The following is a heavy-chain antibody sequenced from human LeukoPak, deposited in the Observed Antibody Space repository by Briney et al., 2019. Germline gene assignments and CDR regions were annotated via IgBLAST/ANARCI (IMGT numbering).Heavy chain of an antibody. D-gene: IGHD1-1*01. CDR1: GYSFTRYW. J-gene: IGHJ4*02. CDR3: ARRVGRTGTTDFDY. CDR2: IYPGESDT. Sequence: GESLKISCKGSGYSFTRYWIGWVRQMPGKGLEWMGIIYPGESDTRYSPSFQGQVTISADKSISTAYLQWSSLKASDTAMYCCARRVGRTGTTDFDYWGQGTLVTVPS. V-gene: IGHV5-51*01.